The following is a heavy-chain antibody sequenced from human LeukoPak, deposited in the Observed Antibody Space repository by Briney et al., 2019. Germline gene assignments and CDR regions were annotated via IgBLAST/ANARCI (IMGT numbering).Heavy chain of an antibody. V-gene: IGHV1-2*02. Sequence: ASVKVSCKTSGYTFTDYYIHWVRQAPGQGLEWMGWIVPNSGGTNYAQKLQGRVTMTRDTSISTAYMELSRLRYDDTAVYYCATLGATSFDYWGHGALVTVSS. CDR3: ATLGATSFDY. CDR1: GYTFTDYY. J-gene: IGHJ4*01. CDR2: IVPNSGGT. D-gene: IGHD1-26*01.